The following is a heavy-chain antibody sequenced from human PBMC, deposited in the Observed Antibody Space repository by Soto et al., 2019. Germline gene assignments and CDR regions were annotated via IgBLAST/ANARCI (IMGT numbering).Heavy chain of an antibody. D-gene: IGHD3-16*02. CDR1: GFTFSNYA. J-gene: IGHJ2*01. CDR3: ATTVREMATVIAWYSDL. CDR2: ISYDGSSK. V-gene: IGHV3-30-3*01. Sequence: GGSLRLSCAASGFTFSNYAMHWVRQAPGKGLEWVAVISYDGSSKYYADSVQGRFTISRDNSKNTLYLQMNSLRAEDTAVYYCATTVREMATVIAWYSDLWGRGTLVTVSS.